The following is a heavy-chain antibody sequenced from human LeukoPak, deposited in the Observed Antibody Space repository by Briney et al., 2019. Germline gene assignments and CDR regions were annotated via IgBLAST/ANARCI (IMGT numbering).Heavy chain of an antibody. D-gene: IGHD5-24*01. Sequence: TPSETPSLTCTVSGGSMSSYYWSWIRQPPGKGLEWIGYIYYSGSTKYNPSLKSRVTISVDTSKNQFSLKLSSVTAADTAVYYCARGARAGYNLEPFDYWGQGTLVTVSS. CDR3: ARGARAGYNLEPFDY. V-gene: IGHV4-59*08. J-gene: IGHJ4*02. CDR1: GGSMSSYY. CDR2: IYYSGST.